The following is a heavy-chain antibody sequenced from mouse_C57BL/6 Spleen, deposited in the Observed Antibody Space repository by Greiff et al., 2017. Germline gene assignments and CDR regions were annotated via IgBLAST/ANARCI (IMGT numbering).Heavy chain of an antibody. CDR3: ARSSSNYEEYYFDY. CDR1: GYTFTDYY. D-gene: IGHD2-5*01. CDR2: INPNTGGT. V-gene: IGHV1-26*01. J-gene: IGHJ2*01. Sequence: VQLQQSGPELVKPGASVKISCKASGYTFTDYYMNWVKQSHGKSLEWIGDINPNTGGTSYNQKFKGKAPLTVDKSSSTAYMELRSLTSEDSAVYYGARSSSNYEEYYFDYWGQGTTLTVSS.